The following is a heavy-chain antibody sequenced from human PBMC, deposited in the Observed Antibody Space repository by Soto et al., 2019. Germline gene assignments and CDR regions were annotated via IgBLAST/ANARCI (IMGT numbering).Heavy chain of an antibody. CDR1: GGSISSGDYY. V-gene: IGHV4-30-4*01. Sequence: QVQLQESGPGLVKPSQTLSLTCTVSGGSISSGDYYWSWIRQPPGKGLEWIGYIYYSGSTYDNPSLKCRVTISVDTSKNQFSLKLSSVTAADTAVYDCARDWGYSSSFGFGNWFDPWGQGTLVTVSS. CDR3: ARDWGYSSSFGFGNWFDP. CDR2: IYYSGST. J-gene: IGHJ5*02. D-gene: IGHD6-6*01.